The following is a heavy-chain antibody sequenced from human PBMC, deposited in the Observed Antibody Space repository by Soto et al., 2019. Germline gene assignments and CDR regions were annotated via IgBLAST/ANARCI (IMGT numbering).Heavy chain of an antibody. J-gene: IGHJ6*02. CDR1: GGTLSSYA. D-gene: IGHD3-10*01. V-gene: IGHV1-69*01. Sequence: QVQLVQSGAEVKKPGSSVKVSCKASGGTLSSYAISWVRQAPGQGLEWMGGIIPIFGTANYAQKFQGRVTITADESTSTAYMELSSLRSEDTAVYYCASQSSGSYYDPYYHYGMDVWGQGTTVTFSS. CDR3: ASQSSGSYYDPYYHYGMDV. CDR2: IIPIFGTA.